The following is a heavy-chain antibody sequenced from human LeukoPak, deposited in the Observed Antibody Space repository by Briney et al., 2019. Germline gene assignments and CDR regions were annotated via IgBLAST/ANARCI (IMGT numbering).Heavy chain of an antibody. CDR1: GYTFTSYD. CDR2: MNPNSGNT. J-gene: IGHJ4*02. V-gene: IGHV1-8*01. D-gene: IGHD3-3*01. CDR3: ARGYYDFWSGYYWRQGRMFDY. Sequence: ASVKDSCKASGYTFTSYDINWMRQATRQGLEWMGWMNPNSGNTDYAQKFQGRVTMTRNTSISTAYMELSSLRSEDTAVYYCARGYYDFWSGYYWRQGRMFDYWGQGTLVTVSS.